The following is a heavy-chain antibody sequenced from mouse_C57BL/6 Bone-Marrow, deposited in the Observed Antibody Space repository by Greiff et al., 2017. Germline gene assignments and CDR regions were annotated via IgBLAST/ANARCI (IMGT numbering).Heavy chain of an antibody. Sequence: VKLLESGPELVKPGASVKISCKASGYAFSSSWMNWVKQRPGKGLEWIGRIYPGDGDTNYNGKFKGKATLTADKSSSTAYMQLSSLTSEDSAVYFCAYYGSSYEGAFDYWGQGTTLTVSS. CDR2: IYPGDGDT. V-gene: IGHV1-82*01. J-gene: IGHJ2*01. CDR3: AYYGSSYEGAFDY. CDR1: GYAFSSSW. D-gene: IGHD1-1*01.